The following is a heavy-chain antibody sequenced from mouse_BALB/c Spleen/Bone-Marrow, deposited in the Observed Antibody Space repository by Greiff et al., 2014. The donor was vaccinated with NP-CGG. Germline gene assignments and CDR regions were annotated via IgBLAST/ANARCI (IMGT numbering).Heavy chain of an antibody. CDR3: AREKDWVFDY. Sequence: QVQRGGSGAGLVSSGTTVTMTWKAYGDAFTSYWMHWVKQRPGQGLEWIGDIYPGSDSTNYNEKFKSKATLTVDTSSSTAYMQLSSLTSEDSAVYYCAREKDWVFDYWGQGTTLTVSS. J-gene: IGHJ2*01. CDR1: GDAFTSYW. CDR2: IYPGSDST. V-gene: IGHV1-55*01. D-gene: IGHD4-1*01.